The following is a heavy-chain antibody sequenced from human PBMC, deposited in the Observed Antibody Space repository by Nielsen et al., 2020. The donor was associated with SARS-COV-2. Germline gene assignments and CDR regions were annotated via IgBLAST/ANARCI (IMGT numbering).Heavy chain of an antibody. CDR2: INPNSGGT. CDR3: ARGAGGDYLFDY. D-gene: IGHD4-17*01. J-gene: IGHJ4*02. CDR1: GYTFTGYY. Sequence: ASVKVSCKASGYTFTGYYMHWVRQAPGQGLEWMGWINPNSGGTNYAQKFQGRVTITADKSTSTAYMELSSLRSEDTAVYYCARGAGGDYLFDYWGQGTLVTVSS. V-gene: IGHV1-2*02.